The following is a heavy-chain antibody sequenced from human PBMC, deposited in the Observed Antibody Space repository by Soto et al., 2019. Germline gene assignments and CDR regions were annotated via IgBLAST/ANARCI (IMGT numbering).Heavy chain of an antibody. V-gene: IGHV4-39*01. D-gene: IGHD3-9*01. J-gene: IGHJ4*02. CDR3: ARLPIYDILTGYFDY. CDR1: GGSISSSSYY. CDR2: IYYSGST. Sequence: QLQLQESGPGLVKPSETLSLTCTVSGGSISSSSYYWGWIRQPPGKGLEWIGSIYYSGSTYYNPSLKSRVTIAVDTSKNQFSLKLSSVTAADTAVYYCARLPIYDILTGYFDYWGQGTLVTVSS.